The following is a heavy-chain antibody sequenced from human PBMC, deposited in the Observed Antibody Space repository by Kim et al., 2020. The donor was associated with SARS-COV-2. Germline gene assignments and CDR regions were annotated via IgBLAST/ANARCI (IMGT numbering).Heavy chain of an antibody. D-gene: IGHD3-22*01. CDR3: ARDMALYDSSGYYPRLDY. V-gene: IGHV3-33*01. CDR1: GFIFSSYG. J-gene: IGHJ4*02. CDR2: IWYDGSNK. Sequence: GGSLRLSCAASGFIFSSYGMHWVRQAPGKGLEWVTLIWYDGSNKYYADSVKGRFSISRDNSKNTLYLQMNSLRAEDTAVYFCARDMALYDSSGYYPRLDYWGKGTLVTVSS.